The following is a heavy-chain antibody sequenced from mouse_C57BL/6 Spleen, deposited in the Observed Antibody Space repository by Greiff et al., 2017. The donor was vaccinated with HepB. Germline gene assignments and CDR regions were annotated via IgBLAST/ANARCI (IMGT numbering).Heavy chain of an antibody. V-gene: IGHV1-26*01. CDR2: INPNNGGT. Sequence: EVQLQQSGPELVKPGASVKISCKASGYTFTDYYMNWVKQSHGKSLEWIGDINPNNGGTSYNQKFKGKATLTVDKSSSTAYMELRSLTSEDSAVYYCAREFKCYFDYWGQGTTLTVSS. CDR3: AREFKCYFDY. J-gene: IGHJ2*01. CDR1: GYTFTDYY.